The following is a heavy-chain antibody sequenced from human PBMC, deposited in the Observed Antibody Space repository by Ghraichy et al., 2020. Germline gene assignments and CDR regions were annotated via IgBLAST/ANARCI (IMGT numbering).Heavy chain of an antibody. Sequence: ASVKVSCKASGYTFTGYYMHWVRQAPGQGLEWMGWINPYSGDTNYAQSFQGRVTMTRDTSISTDYMELSRLRSDDTAVYYCARDKVVVPAYSPVPKRYYYMDVWGTGTTVTVSS. J-gene: IGHJ6*03. V-gene: IGHV1-2*02. CDR2: INPYSGDT. CDR1: GYTFTGYY. CDR3: ARDKVVVPAYSPVPKRYYYMDV. D-gene: IGHD2-2*01.